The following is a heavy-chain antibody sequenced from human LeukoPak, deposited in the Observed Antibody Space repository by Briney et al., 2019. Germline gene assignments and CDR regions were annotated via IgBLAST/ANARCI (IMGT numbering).Heavy chain of an antibody. CDR1: GFTFSSDT. V-gene: IGHV3-21*01. J-gene: IGHJ1*01. CDR2: ISYSSNYI. CDR3: ARERGSGWGGGIQH. Sequence: VGALRLSCAASGFTFSSDTMNGVRQAPGRGLVWVSCISYSSNYIYYADSVKGRFTTSRDNPNNSLYLQMHSLRAEDTAVYYCARERGSGWGGGIQHWGQGTLVTVSS. D-gene: IGHD6-19*01.